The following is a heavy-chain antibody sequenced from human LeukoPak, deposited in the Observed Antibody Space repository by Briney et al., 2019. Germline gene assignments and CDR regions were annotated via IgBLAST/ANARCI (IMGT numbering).Heavy chain of an antibody. CDR3: ARVMSNPRYYFDY. V-gene: IGHV1-2*02. J-gene: IGHJ4*02. D-gene: IGHD3-16*01. CDR1: GYTLTGYY. Sequence: GASVKVSCKAYGYTLTGYYMHWVRQAPGQGLEWMGWINPNSGGTNYAQKFQGRVTMTRDTSISTAYMELSRLRSDDTAVYYCARVMSNPRYYFDYWGQGTLVTVSS. CDR2: INPNSGGT.